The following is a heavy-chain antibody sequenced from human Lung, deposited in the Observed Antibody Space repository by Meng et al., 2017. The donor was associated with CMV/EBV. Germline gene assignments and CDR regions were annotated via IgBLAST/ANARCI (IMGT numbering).Heavy chain of an antibody. Sequence: QVQLVESXXGVVQPGGSLRLSCTASGFTFSNYGMHGFRQPPGKGLQWVSFIRYDRITKYYTDSVKGRFTISRDNSKNTLYLEMNNLRPEDTALYFCATLPSTDYDVNDYWGQGTLVTVSS. CDR3: ATLPSTDYDVNDY. D-gene: IGHD3-22*01. CDR2: IRYDRITK. CDR1: GFTFSNYG. V-gene: IGHV3-30*02. J-gene: IGHJ4*02.